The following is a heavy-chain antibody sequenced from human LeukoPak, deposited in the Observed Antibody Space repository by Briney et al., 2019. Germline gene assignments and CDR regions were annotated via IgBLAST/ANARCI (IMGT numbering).Heavy chain of an antibody. CDR3: ARDSGYSYGYLAFDI. J-gene: IGHJ3*02. Sequence: GASVKVSCKASGYTFTGYYMHWVRQAPGQGLEWMGWISAYNGNTNYAQKLQGRVTMTTDTSTSTAYMELRSLRSDDTAVYYCARDSGYSYGYLAFDIWGQGTMVTVSS. D-gene: IGHD5-18*01. CDR2: ISAYNGNT. V-gene: IGHV1-18*04. CDR1: GYTFTGYY.